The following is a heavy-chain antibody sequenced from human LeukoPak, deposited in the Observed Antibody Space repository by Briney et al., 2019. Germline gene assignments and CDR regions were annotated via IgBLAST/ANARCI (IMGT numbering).Heavy chain of an antibody. CDR3: ARSSNWNPSFDY. Sequence: ASVKVSCKASGYTFTSYAMHWVRQAPGQRLEWMGWINAGNGNTKYSQKFQGRVTITRDTFASTAYMELSSLRSEDTAVYYCARSSNWNPSFDYWGQGTLVTVSS. V-gene: IGHV1-3*01. CDR1: GYTFTSYA. CDR2: INAGNGNT. D-gene: IGHD1-20*01. J-gene: IGHJ4*02.